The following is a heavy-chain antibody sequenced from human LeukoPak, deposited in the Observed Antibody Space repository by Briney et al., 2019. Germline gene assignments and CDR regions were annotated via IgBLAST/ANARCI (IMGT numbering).Heavy chain of an antibody. Sequence: ASVKVSCKASVYSFTDYNMQWLRQAPGQGLEWMGWINPNSGGTNYAQKFQGRVTMTRDTSISTAYMELSRLRSDDTAVYYCARDGHFDNWGQGTLVTVSS. J-gene: IGHJ4*02. CDR2: INPNSGGT. CDR3: ARDGHFDN. V-gene: IGHV1-2*02. CDR1: VYSFTDYN.